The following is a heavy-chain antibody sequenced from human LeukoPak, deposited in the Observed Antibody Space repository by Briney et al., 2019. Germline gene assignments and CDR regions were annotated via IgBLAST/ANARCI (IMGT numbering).Heavy chain of an antibody. CDR3: AKDWKRAAAGPEYFQH. V-gene: IGHV3-30*18. CDR1: GFTFSSYG. D-gene: IGHD6-13*01. CDR2: ISYDGSNK. J-gene: IGHJ1*01. Sequence: GGSLRLSCAASGFTFSSYGMHWVRQAPGKGLEWVAVISYDGSNKYYADSAKGRFTISRDNSKNTLYLQMNSLRAEDTAVYYCAKDWKRAAAGPEYFQHWGQGTLVTVSS.